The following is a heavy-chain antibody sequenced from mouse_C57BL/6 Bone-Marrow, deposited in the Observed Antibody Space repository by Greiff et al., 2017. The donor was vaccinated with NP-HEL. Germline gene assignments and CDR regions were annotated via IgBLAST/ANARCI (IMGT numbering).Heavy chain of an antibody. CDR3: ARRGILRNYFDY. CDR1: GYSFTGYY. J-gene: IGHJ2*01. D-gene: IGHD1-1*01. V-gene: IGHV1-31*01. CDR2: IYPYNGVS. Sequence: EVKLLESGPELVKPGASVTISCKASGYSFTGYYMHWVKQSHGNILDWIGYIYPYNGVSSYNQKFKGKATLTVDKSSSTAYMELRSLTSEDSAVYYCARRGILRNYFDYWGKGTTLTVSS.